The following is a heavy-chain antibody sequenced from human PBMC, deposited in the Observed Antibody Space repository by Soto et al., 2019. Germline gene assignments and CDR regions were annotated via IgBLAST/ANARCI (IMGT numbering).Heavy chain of an antibody. J-gene: IGHJ5*01. CDR1: RFTFSDFA. Sequence: DVQLLESGGGLVQPGGPLTLSCAASRFTFSDFAMSWVRQAPGKGLEWVSSIGGGGTDTYYADSVKGRFTISRDNSKNTLYLQMDGLRDEDTAVYYCAKDAVPYNGKWDWFDSWGQGTLVIVSS. D-gene: IGHD1-20*01. CDR3: AKDAVPYNGKWDWFDS. V-gene: IGHV3-23*01. CDR2: IGGGGTDT.